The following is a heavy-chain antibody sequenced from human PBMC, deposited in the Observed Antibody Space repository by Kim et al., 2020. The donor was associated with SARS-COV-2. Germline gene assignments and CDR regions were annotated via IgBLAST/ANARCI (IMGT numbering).Heavy chain of an antibody. CDR3: ATVGPLRPAQPNYYYYGMDV. V-gene: IGHV1-24*01. CDR1: GYTLTELS. J-gene: IGHJ6*02. Sequence: ASVKVSCKVSGYTLTELSMHWVRQAPGKGLEWMGGFDPEDGETIYAQKFQGRVTMTEDTSTDTAYMELSSLRSEDTAVYYCATVGPLRPAQPNYYYYGMDVWGQGTTVTVSS. D-gene: IGHD2-15*01. CDR2: FDPEDGET.